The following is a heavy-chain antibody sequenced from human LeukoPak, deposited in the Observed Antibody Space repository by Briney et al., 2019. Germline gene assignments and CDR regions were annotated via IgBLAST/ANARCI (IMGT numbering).Heavy chain of an antibody. CDR3: ARDSYYGSGSFGEIDY. J-gene: IGHJ4*02. CDR2: INHSGST. D-gene: IGHD3-10*01. CDR1: GGSFSGYY. V-gene: IGHV4-34*09. Sequence: PSETLSLTCGVYGGSFSGYYWSWIRQPPGKGLEWIGEINHSGSTDYNPSLKSRVTISIDTSRNQFSLKLSSVTAADTAVYYCARDSYYGSGSFGEIDYWGQGTLVTVSS.